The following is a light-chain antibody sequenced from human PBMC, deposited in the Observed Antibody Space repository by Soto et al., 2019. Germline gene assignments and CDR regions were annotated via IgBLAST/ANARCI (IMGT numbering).Light chain of an antibody. V-gene: IGKV3-20*01. CDR2: GTS. Sequence: EVVLTQSPGMLSLSPGERATLSCRASQSVSSSYLGWYQQRPGQAPRLLMYGTSRRATGIPDRFSGSGSGTDFTLTISTLEPEHFAVYYCQQYGAPPYYFGQGTKLEIK. CDR3: QQYGAPPYY. J-gene: IGKJ2*01. CDR1: QSVSSSY.